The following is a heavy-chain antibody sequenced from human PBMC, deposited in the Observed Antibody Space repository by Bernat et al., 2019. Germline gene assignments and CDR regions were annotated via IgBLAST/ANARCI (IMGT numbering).Heavy chain of an antibody. D-gene: IGHD5-24*01. CDR1: GYTFTTYA. CDR3: ARGFSRDGYNPDY. V-gene: IGHV1-3*04. CDR2: INTGNGIT. Sequence: QVQLVQSGAEVKTPGASVKVSCEASGYTFTTYAMHWVRQAPGQTLEWMGWINTGNGITKYSQKFQGRVTITRDTSASTAYMDLSSLTSEDTAVYYCARGFSRDGYNPDYWGQGTLVTVSS. J-gene: IGHJ4*02.